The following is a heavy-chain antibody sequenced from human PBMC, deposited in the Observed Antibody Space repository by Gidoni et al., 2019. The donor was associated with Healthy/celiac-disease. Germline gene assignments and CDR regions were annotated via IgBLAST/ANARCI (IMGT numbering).Heavy chain of an antibody. D-gene: IGHD3-9*01. Sequence: QLQLQESGPGLVKPSETLSLTCTVSGGSISSSRYYWGWIRQPPGKGLEWIGSIYYSGSTYYNPSLKSRVTISVDTSKNQFSLKLSSVTAADTAVYYCASYYDILTGYQPGAFDIWGQGTMVTVSS. J-gene: IGHJ3*02. V-gene: IGHV4-39*07. CDR3: ASYYDILTGYQPGAFDI. CDR2: IYYSGST. CDR1: GGSISSSRYY.